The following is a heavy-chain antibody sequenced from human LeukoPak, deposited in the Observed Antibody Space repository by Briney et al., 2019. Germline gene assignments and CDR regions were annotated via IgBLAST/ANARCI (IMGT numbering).Heavy chain of an antibody. Sequence: PGRSLRLSCAASGFTFDDYAMYWVRQAPGKGLEWVSGISWNSGSIGYADSVKGRFTISRDNAKNSLYLQMNSLRAEDMALYYCAKADNAAAGLDYWGQGTLVTVSS. J-gene: IGHJ4*02. D-gene: IGHD6-13*01. CDR3: AKADNAAAGLDY. CDR2: ISWNSGSI. V-gene: IGHV3-9*03. CDR1: GFTFDDYA.